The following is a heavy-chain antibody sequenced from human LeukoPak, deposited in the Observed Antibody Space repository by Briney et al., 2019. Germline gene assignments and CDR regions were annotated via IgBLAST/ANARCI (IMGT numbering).Heavy chain of an antibody. CDR2: INHSGST. D-gene: IGHD6-19*01. Sequence: SETLSLTCAVYGGSFRGYYWSWIRQPPGKGLEWIGEINHSGSTTYNPSLKSRVTISVDTSKNQFSLKLSSVTAADTAVYYRARLGYSSGYWGQGTLVTVSS. CDR1: GGSFRGYY. J-gene: IGHJ4*02. CDR3: ARLGYSSGY. V-gene: IGHV4-34*01.